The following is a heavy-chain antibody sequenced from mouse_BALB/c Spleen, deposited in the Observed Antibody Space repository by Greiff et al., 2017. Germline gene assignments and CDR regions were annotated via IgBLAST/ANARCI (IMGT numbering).Heavy chain of an antibody. D-gene: IGHD2-1*01. J-gene: IGHJ3*01. CDR3: ARHGNFPWFAY. V-gene: IGHV5-12-1*01. Sequence: EVQVVESGGGLVKPGGSLKLSCAASGFAFSSYDMSWVRQTPEKRLEWVAYISSGGGSTYYPDTVKGRFTISRDNAKNTLYLQMSSLKSEDTAMYYCARHGNFPWFAYWGQGTLVTVSA. CDR1: GFAFSSYD. CDR2: ISSGGGST.